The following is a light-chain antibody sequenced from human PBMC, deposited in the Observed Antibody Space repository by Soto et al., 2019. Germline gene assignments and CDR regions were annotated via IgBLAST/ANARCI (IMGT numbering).Light chain of an antibody. V-gene: IGKV3-20*01. CDR1: QSVSGSY. J-gene: IGKJ1*01. CDR3: QQYGSSPWT. CDR2: GAS. Sequence: GLKQSPGTLSLSPGERATLSCRASQSVSGSYLAWYQQKPGQAPRLLIYGASSRATGIPDRFSGSGSGTDFTLTISRLEPEDFAVYYCQQYGSSPWTFGQGTNVAI.